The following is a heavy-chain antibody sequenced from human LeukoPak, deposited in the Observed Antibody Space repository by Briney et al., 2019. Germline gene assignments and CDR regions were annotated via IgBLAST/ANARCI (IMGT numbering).Heavy chain of an antibody. CDR2: IIPIFGTA. J-gene: IGHJ4*02. D-gene: IGHD3-3*01. CDR1: GGTFSSYA. CDR3: ARGATYYDFWSGYYLYYFDY. V-gene: IGHV1-69*13. Sequence: ASVKVSCKASGGTFSSYAISWVRQAPGQGLEWMGGIIPIFGTANYAQKFQGRVTITADESTSTAYMELSSLRSEDTAVYYCARGATYYDFWSGYYLYYFDYWGQGTLVTVSS.